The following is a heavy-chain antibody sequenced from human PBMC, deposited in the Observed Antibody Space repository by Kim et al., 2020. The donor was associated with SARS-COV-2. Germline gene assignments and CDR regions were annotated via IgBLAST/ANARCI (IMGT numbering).Heavy chain of an antibody. J-gene: IGHJ6*02. CDR1: GFTFSSYS. CDR2: ISSSSSYI. D-gene: IGHD3-9*01. CDR3: ARENYDILTAHRHYYYYGMDV. Sequence: GGSLRLSCAASGFTFSSYSMNWVRQAPGKGLEWVSSISSSSSYIYYADSVKGRFTISRDNAKNSLYLQMNSLRAEDTAVYYCARENYDILTAHRHYYYYGMDVWGQGTTVTVSS. V-gene: IGHV3-21*01.